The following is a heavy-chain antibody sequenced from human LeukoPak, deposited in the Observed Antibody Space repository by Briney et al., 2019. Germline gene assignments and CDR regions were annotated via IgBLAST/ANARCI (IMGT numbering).Heavy chain of an antibody. Sequence: ASVKVSCKASGYTFTGYYMHWVRQAPGQGLEWMGWINPNSGGTNYAQKFQGRVTMTRDTSISTAYMELSRLRSDDTAVYYCARGPLYYYGSGSYYTPLDYWGQGTLVTVSS. CDR1: GYTFTGYY. CDR3: ARGPLYYYGSGSYYTPLDY. D-gene: IGHD3-10*01. J-gene: IGHJ4*02. CDR2: INPNSGGT. V-gene: IGHV1-2*02.